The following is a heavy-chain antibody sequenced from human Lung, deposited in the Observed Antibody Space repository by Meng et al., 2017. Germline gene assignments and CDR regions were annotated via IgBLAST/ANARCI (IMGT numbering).Heavy chain of an antibody. D-gene: IGHD2-15*01. J-gene: IGHJ5*02. Sequence: QLQLQESGPGLVKPSETLSLTCTVSGGSISSSSYYWAWVRQPPGKGLEWIGSILSSGRTYYNLSLKSRVTISVDTSKNQFSLKLRSMTAADTAVHYCARHDTPPQFDPWGQGTLVTVSS. V-gene: IGHV4-39*01. CDR3: ARHDTPPQFDP. CDR1: GGSISSSSYY. CDR2: ILSSGRT.